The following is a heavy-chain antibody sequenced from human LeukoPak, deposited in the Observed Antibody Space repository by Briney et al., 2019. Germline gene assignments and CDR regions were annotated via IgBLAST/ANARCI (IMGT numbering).Heavy chain of an antibody. Sequence: GGSLRLSCAGSGFTFSNYPLHWVRQAPGKGLEWVAIVLYDGNIMYYADSVTGRFTISRDNSKNTLYLQMDSLRDEDTAVYYCARESPNQYYFDYWGQGTLVTVS. D-gene: IGHD1-14*01. J-gene: IGHJ4*02. V-gene: IGHV3-30-3*01. CDR3: ARESPNQYYFDY. CDR2: VLYDGNIM. CDR1: GFTFSNYP.